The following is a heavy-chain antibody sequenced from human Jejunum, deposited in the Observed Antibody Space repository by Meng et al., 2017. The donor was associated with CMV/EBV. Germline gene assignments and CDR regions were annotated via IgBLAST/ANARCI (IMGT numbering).Heavy chain of an antibody. CDR3: TRQGPAPYDDFDL. Sequence: EVQLVQSGGGLVQPGGSLKLSCAASGFTFTDSSIHWVRQASGKGLEWVARVGSKPRNYATEYAASVRDRFTISRDDSKYTAYLQMNSLKTEDTAVYYCTRQGPAPYDDFDLWGQGTLVTVSS. V-gene: IGHV3-73*02. D-gene: IGHD2-2*01. CDR2: VGSKPRNYAT. J-gene: IGHJ4*02. CDR1: GFTFTDSS.